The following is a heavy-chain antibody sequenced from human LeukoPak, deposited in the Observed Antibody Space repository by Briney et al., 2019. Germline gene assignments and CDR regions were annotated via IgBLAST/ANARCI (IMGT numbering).Heavy chain of an antibody. J-gene: IGHJ4*01. V-gene: IGHV3-7*01. D-gene: IGHD6-13*01. Sequence: GGSLRLSCAVSGFTFSDYWMNWVRQAPGKGLEWVASIKQDGSDKSYVDSVKGRFTISRDNAKNSLYLQMSSLRVEDTAVYYCARDGTAAGPYFDLWGQGTLVTVSS. CDR3: ARDGTAAGPYFDL. CDR1: GFTFSDYW. CDR2: IKQDGSDK.